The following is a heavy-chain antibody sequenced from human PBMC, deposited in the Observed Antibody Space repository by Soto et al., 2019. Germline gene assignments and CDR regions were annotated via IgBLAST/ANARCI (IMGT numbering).Heavy chain of an antibody. D-gene: IGHD2-2*01. V-gene: IGHV3-23*01. Sequence: GGSLRLSCAASGFTFSSYAMSWVRQAPGKGLEWVSAISGSGGSTYYADSVKGRFTISRDNSKNTLYLQMNSLRAEDTAVYYCAKDRGYCSSTSCYHYFDYWGQGTLVTVSS. CDR3: AKDRGYCSSTSCYHYFDY. CDR2: ISGSGGST. CDR1: GFTFSSYA. J-gene: IGHJ4*02.